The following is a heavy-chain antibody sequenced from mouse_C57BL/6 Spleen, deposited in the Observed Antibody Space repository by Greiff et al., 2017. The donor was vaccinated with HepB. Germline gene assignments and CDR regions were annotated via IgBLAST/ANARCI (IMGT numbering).Heavy chain of an antibody. J-gene: IGHJ1*03. V-gene: IGHV1-64*01. CDR3: ARARYGSPWYFDV. CDR2: IHPNSGST. CDR1: GYTFTSYW. D-gene: IGHD1-1*01. Sequence: QVQLQQPGAELVKPGASVKLSCKASGYTFTSYWMHWVKQRPGQGLEWIGMIHPNSGSTNYNEKFKSKATLTVDKSSSTAYMQLSSLTSEDSAVYYCARARYGSPWYFDVWGTGTTVTVSS.